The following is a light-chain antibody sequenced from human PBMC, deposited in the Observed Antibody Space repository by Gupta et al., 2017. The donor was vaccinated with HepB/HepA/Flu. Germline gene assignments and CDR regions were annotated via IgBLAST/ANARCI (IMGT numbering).Light chain of an antibody. J-gene: IGKJ3*01. CDR3: QQRNDWPVT. CDR1: QDVSGF. V-gene: IGKV3-11*01. Sequence: IVLPQSPATLSLSPGERATLSCRPSQDVSGFLDWYQQRPGQAPRLLIYDAYKRASGIPGRFSGSGYGTDFSLTIDSLGPEDVAVYYCQQRNDWPVTFGHGTXVDIK. CDR2: DAY.